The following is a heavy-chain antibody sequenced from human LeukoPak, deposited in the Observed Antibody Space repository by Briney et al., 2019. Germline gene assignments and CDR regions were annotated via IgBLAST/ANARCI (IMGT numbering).Heavy chain of an antibody. J-gene: IGHJ4*02. CDR2: INHSGST. Sequence: MSSETLSLTCAVYGGSFSGYYWSWIRQPPGKGLEWIGEINHSGSTNYNPSLKSRVTISVDTSKNQFSLKLSSVTAADTAVYYCARGQDSSGWYPYWGQGTLVTVSS. CDR3: ARGQDSSGWYPY. CDR1: GGSFSGYY. D-gene: IGHD6-19*01. V-gene: IGHV4-34*01.